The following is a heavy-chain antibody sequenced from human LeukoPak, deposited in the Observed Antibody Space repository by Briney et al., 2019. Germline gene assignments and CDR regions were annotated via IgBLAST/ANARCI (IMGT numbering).Heavy chain of an antibody. J-gene: IGHJ3*02. CDR3: ARALYYYDSSGSVDAFDI. D-gene: IGHD3-22*01. Sequence: SETLSLTCSVSGNSISRGYYCGWIRQPPGKGLEWIGSVSHGGAAHDSMATFYNPSLKSRVTMSVDTSKDQFSLRLSSVTAADTAVYYCARALYYYDSSGSVDAFDIWGQGTMVTVSS. CDR1: GNSISRGYY. CDR2: VSHGGAAHDSMAT. V-gene: IGHV4-38-2*02.